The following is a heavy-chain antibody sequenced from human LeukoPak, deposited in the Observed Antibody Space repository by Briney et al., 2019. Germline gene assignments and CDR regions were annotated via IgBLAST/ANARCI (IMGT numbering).Heavy chain of an antibody. CDR2: IIPIFGTA. CDR1: GGTFSSYA. Sequence: SVKVSCKASGGTFSSYAISWVRQAPGQGLEWMGRIIPIFGTANYAQKFQGGVTITTDESTSTAYMELSSLRSEDTAVYYCARDERGYSYGYGYYFDYWGQGTLVTVSS. J-gene: IGHJ4*02. D-gene: IGHD5-18*01. V-gene: IGHV1-69*05. CDR3: ARDERGYSYGYGYYFDY.